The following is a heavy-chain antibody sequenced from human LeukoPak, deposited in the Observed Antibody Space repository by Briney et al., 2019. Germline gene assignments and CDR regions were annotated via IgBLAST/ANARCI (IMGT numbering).Heavy chain of an antibody. CDR3: ARSPRDGNSGYDTLGYWFDP. CDR1: GGSFSGYY. Sequence: SETLSLTCAVYGGSFSGYYWSWIRQPPGKGLEWIGEINHSGSTNYNPSLKSRVTISVDTSKNQFSLKLSSVTAADTAVYYCARSPRDGNSGYDTLGYWFDPWGQGTLVTVSS. CDR2: INHSGST. V-gene: IGHV4-34*01. J-gene: IGHJ5*02. D-gene: IGHD5-12*01.